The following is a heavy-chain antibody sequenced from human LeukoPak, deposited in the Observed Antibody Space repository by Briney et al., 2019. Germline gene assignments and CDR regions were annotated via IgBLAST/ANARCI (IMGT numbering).Heavy chain of an antibody. D-gene: IGHD2-2*01. V-gene: IGHV1-2*02. Sequence: ASVMVSCKASGYTFTGYYMHWVRQAPGQGLEWMGWINPNSGGTNYAQKFQGRVTMTRDTSISTAYMELSRLRSDDTAVYYCATSVSVYCSSTSCYADNWFDPWGQGTLVTVSS. J-gene: IGHJ5*02. CDR1: GYTFTGYY. CDR3: ATSVSVYCSSTSCYADNWFDP. CDR2: INPNSGGT.